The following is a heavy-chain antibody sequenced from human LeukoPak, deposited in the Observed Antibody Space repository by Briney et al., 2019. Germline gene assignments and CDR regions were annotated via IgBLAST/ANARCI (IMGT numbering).Heavy chain of an antibody. CDR1: GGSISSGSYY. D-gene: IGHD5-24*01. J-gene: IGHJ4*02. V-gene: IGHV4-39*07. CDR3: ARDTTIRGAPGY. Sequence: SQTLPLTCTVSGGSISSGSYYWSWIRQPPGKGLEWIGEINHSGSTNYNPSLKSRVTISVDTSKNQFSLKLSSVTAADTAVYYCARDTTIRGAPGYWGQGTLVTVSS. CDR2: INHSGST.